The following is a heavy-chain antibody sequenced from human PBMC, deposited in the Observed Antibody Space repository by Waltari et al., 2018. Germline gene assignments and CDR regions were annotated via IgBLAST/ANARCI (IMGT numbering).Heavy chain of an antibody. CDR3: ARGRGYSVVVRGVDTGFCWFDP. Sequence: QVQLQQWGAGLLSPSETLSLTCAVYGGSFSGYYWTWIRQPPGKGLEWIGEINHSGSTSDNPALKSRVTISIDTPRNQFSLKLSSVTAADTAVYYCARGRGYSVVVRGVDTGFCWFDPWGQGTLVTVSS. CDR2: INHSGST. V-gene: IGHV4-34*01. CDR1: GGSFSGYY. J-gene: IGHJ5*02. D-gene: IGHD3-10*01.